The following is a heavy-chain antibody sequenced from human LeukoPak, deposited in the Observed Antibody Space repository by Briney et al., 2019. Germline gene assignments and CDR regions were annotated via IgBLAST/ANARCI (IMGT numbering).Heavy chain of an antibody. V-gene: IGHV4-34*01. D-gene: IGHD4-17*01. CDR3: ARQLYGSDH. CDR2: VNHSGYT. J-gene: IGHJ4*02. Sequence: SETLSLTCGVSGVSFSTYYWSWIRQSPEKGLEWIGEVNHSGYTNYNPSLKGRVTISVDTSKNQFSLKLSSVTAADTAVYYCARQLYGSDHWGQGTLVTVSS. CDR1: GVSFSTYY.